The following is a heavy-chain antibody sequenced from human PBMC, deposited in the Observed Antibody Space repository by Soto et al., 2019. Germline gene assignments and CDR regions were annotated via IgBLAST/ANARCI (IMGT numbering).Heavy chain of an antibody. J-gene: IGHJ5*02. CDR1: GGSISSGGYP. V-gene: IGHV4-30-2*01. D-gene: IGHD2-15*01. Sequence: SETLSLTCAVSGGSISSGGYPWSWIRQPPGKGLEWIGYIYHSGSTYYNPSLKSRVTISVDRSKNQFSLKLSSVTAADTAVYYCARSSMYCSGGSCYSWFDPWGQGTPGHRLL. CDR2: IYHSGST. CDR3: ARSSMYCSGGSCYSWFDP.